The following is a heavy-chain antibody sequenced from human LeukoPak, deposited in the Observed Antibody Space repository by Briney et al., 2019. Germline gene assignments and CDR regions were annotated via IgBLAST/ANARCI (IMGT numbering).Heavy chain of an antibody. V-gene: IGHV3-7*01. CDR1: GFTFSSYW. Sequence: PGGSLRLSCAASGFTFSSYWMSWVRQAPGRGLEWLARVKGDGSATSYVDSVKGRFTISRDNAKNSLYLQMNSLRADDTALYYCARSRGDFWGQGTLVTVSS. CDR3: ARSRGDF. J-gene: IGHJ4*02. CDR2: VKGDGSAT.